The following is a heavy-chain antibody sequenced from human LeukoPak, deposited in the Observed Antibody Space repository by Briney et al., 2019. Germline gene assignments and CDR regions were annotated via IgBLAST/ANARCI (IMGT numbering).Heavy chain of an antibody. CDR1: GYTFTSYG. J-gene: IGHJ4*02. V-gene: IGHV1-18*01. CDR2: ISAYNGNT. Sequence: GASVKVSCKASGYTFTSYGISWVRQAPGQGLEWMGWISAYNGNTNYAQKFQGRVTITADKSTSTAYMELSSLRSEDTAVYYCARFIAAAGTISDDYWGQGTLVTVSS. CDR3: ARFIAAAGTISDDY. D-gene: IGHD6-13*01.